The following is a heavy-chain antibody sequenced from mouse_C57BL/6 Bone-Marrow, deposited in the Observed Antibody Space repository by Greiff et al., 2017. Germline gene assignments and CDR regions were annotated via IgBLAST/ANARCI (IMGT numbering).Heavy chain of an antibody. D-gene: IGHD1-1*01. CDR2: IRRKSSYYAT. J-gene: IGHJ4*01. Sequence: EAGGGLVQPKGSLKLSCAASGFTFNTYAMHWVRQAPGKGLEWVARIRRKSSYYATYYADSVKDRFTISRDDSQSMLYLPMNNLKTEDTAMYYGVRTLASTTVEAMDYGGQGTSVTVSS. V-gene: IGHV10-3*01. CDR1: GFTFNTYA. CDR3: VRTLASTTVEAMDY.